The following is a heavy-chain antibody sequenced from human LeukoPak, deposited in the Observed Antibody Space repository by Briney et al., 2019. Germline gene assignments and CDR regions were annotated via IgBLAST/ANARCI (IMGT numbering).Heavy chain of an antibody. J-gene: IGHJ4*02. V-gene: IGHV3-23*01. CDR3: APDLRGAAWSLDY. Sequence: GGSLRLSCAASGFTFRNYGMSWVRQAPGKGLEWVSVVSEGGSSAYYADSVKGRFTISRDNSKNTLYLQMNSLRGEDTAVYYCAPDLRGAAWSLDYWGQGTLVTVSS. D-gene: IGHD3-3*01. CDR1: GFTFRNYG. CDR2: VSEGGSSA.